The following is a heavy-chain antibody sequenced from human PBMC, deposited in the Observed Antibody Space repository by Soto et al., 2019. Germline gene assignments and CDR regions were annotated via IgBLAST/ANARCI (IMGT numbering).Heavy chain of an antibody. V-gene: IGHV3-7*01. J-gene: IGHJ4*02. CDR3: ARSRASPYSSGWYPLGY. CDR2: IKQDGSEK. CDR1: GFTFSSYW. D-gene: IGHD6-19*01. Sequence: GGSLRLSCAASGFTFSSYWMSWVRQAPGKGLEWVANIKQDGSEKYYVDSVKGRFTISRDNAKNSLYLQMNSLRAEDTAVYYCARSRASPYSSGWYPLGYWGQGTLVTVSS.